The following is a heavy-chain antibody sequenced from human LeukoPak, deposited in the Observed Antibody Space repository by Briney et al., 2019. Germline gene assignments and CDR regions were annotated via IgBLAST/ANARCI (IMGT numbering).Heavy chain of an antibody. V-gene: IGHV3-48*04. CDR1: GFTFSSYS. D-gene: IGHD2-2*01. Sequence: PGGSLRLSCAASGFTFSSYSMNWVRQAPGKGLEWVSYISSSGSTIYYADSVKGRFTISRDNAKNSLYLQMNSLRAEDTAVYYCARPSSTRTLGYYYYMDVWGKGTTVTISS. CDR3: ARPSSTRTLGYYYYMDV. J-gene: IGHJ6*03. CDR2: ISSSGSTI.